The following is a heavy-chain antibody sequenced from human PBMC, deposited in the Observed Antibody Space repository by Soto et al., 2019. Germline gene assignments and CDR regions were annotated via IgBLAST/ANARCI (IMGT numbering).Heavy chain of an antibody. V-gene: IGHV3-7*03. CDR1: GSTFSSYW. D-gene: IGHD3-22*01. J-gene: IGHJ4*02. CDR3: ARDGGYYDSSGYYDY. CDR2: IKQDGSEK. Sequence: PGGSLRLSCAASGSTFSSYWMSWVRQAPGKGLEWVANIKQDGSEKYYVDSVKGRFTISRDNAKNSLYLQMNSLRAEDTAVYYCARDGGYYDSSGYYDYWGQGTLDTVSS.